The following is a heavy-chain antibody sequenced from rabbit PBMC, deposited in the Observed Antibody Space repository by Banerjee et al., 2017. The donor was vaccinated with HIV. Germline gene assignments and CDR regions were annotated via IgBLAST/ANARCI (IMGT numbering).Heavy chain of an antibody. V-gene: IGHV1S45*01. Sequence: QEQLVESGGGLVQPGGSLTLTCTASGFSFSSSYWIYWVRQAPGKGLEWIACIYTSTGITWYANWVNGRFTISKTSSTTVTLQMTSLTAADTATYFCARTFGGAAGYGYVNVGWLDLWGQGTLVTVS. J-gene: IGHJ5*01. CDR2: IYTSTGIT. CDR1: GFSFSSSYW. CDR3: ARTFGGAAGYGYVNVGWLDL. D-gene: IGHD6-1*01.